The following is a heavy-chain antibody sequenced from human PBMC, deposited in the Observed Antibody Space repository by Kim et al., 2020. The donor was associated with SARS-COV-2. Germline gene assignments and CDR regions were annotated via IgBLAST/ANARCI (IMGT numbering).Heavy chain of an antibody. D-gene: IGHD3-22*01. CDR2: IIPILGIA. J-gene: IGHJ4*02. Sequence: SVKVSCKASGGTFSSYAISWVRQAPGQGLEWMGRIIPILGIANYAQKFQGRVTITADKSTSTAYMELSSLRSEDTAVYYCARASFFYDSSGYPFDYWGQ. V-gene: IGHV1-69*04. CDR1: GGTFSSYA. CDR3: ARASFFYDSSGYPFDY.